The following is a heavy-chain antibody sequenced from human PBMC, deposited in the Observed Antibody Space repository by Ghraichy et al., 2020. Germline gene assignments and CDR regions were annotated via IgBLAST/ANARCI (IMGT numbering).Heavy chain of an antibody. Sequence: GGSLRLSCAASGFTFSSYSMNWVRQAPGKGLEWVSYISSSSSTIYYADSVKGRFTISRDNAKNSLYLQMNSLRAEDTTVYYCASPKLPQNGGSYSDYFYGMDVWGQGTTVTVSS. CDR2: ISSSSSTI. D-gene: IGHD1-26*01. CDR3: ASPKLPQNGGSYSDYFYGMDV. CDR1: GFTFSSYS. V-gene: IGHV3-48*01. J-gene: IGHJ6*02.